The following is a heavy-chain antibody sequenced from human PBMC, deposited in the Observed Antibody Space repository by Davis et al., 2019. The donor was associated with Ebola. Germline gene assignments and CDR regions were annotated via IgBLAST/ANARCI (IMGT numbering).Heavy chain of an antibody. D-gene: IGHD5-24*01. V-gene: IGHV4-39*07. Sequence: SETLSLTCTVSGGSISSSSYYWGWIRQPPGKGLEWIGEINHSGSTNYNPSLKSRVTISVDTSKNQFSLKLSSVTAADTAVYYCARDKGTWLQLGWYFDLWGRGTLVTVSS. CDR1: GGSISSSSYY. CDR2: INHSGST. J-gene: IGHJ2*01. CDR3: ARDKGTWLQLGWYFDL.